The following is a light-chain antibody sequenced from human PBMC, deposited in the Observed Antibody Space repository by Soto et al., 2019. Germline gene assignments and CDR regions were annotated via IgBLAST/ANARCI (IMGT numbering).Light chain of an antibody. J-gene: IGLJ1*01. CDR1: SSNIGSNY. CDR3: CSYAGSYSYV. CDR2: KNN. V-gene: IGLV1-47*01. Sequence: QAVVTQPPSASGTPGQRITISCSGGSSNIGSNYVYWYQHLPGTAPKLLMYKNNQRPSGVPDRFSGSKSGTSASLAIDGLRSEDEADYYCCSYAGSYSYVFGTGTKLTVL.